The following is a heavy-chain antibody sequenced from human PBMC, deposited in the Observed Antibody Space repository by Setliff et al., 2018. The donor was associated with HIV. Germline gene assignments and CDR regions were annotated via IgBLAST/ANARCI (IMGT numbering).Heavy chain of an antibody. CDR1: GFTFSRST. CDR2: ISIGSGLT. Sequence: VASVKVSCKTSGFTFSRSTIQWVRQARGQPLEWVGWISIGSGLTKYEQKFHGRVTFTRDMSTSTAYMEVSSLRSDDTAVYYCAAEINTDNNCCWFDPWGQGTLVTVSS. J-gene: IGHJ5*02. V-gene: IGHV1-58*02. CDR3: AAEINTDNNCCWFDP. D-gene: IGHD1-20*01.